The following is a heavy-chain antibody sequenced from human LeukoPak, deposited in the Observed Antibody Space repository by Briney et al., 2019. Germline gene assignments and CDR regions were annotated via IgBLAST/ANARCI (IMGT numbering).Heavy chain of an antibody. J-gene: IGHJ6*03. CDR2: ISSNGAST. D-gene: IGHD6-19*01. CDR3: ARAGRSSGWYSDYYYYYMDV. CDR1: GFTFSSYA. Sequence: GGSLRLTCAASGFTFSSYAMHRVRPAQGKGLEYVSAISSNGASTYYANSVKGRFTISRDNSKNTLYLQMGSLRAEDMAVYYCARAGRSSGWYSDYYYYYMDVWGKGTTVTVSS. V-gene: IGHV3-64*01.